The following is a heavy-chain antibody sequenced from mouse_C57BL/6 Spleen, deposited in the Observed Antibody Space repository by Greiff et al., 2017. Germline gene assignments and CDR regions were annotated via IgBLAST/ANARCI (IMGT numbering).Heavy chain of an antibody. CDR1: GYTFTSYW. CDR2: INPSNGGT. J-gene: IGHJ3*01. CDR3: AREGYYYGSSPAWFAY. Sequence: QVHVKQPGTELVKPGASVKLSCKASGYTFTSYWMHWVKQRPGQGLEWIGNINPSNGGTNYNEKFKSKATLTVDKSSSTAYMQLSSLTSEDSAVYYCAREGYYYGSSPAWFAYWGQGTLVTVSA. D-gene: IGHD1-1*01. V-gene: IGHV1-53*01.